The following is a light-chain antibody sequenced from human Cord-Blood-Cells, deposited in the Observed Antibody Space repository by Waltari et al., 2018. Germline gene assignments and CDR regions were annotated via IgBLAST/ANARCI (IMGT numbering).Light chain of an antibody. CDR3: CSYAGSYV. Sequence: QSALTQPASVSGSPGQSITISCPATSSDVGSYNLVSWYQQHPGKAPKLMIYEGSKRPSGVSNRFSGSKSGNTASLTISGLQAEDEADYYCCSYAGSYVFGTGTKVTVL. CDR2: EGS. CDR1: SSDVGSYNL. V-gene: IGLV2-23*01. J-gene: IGLJ1*01.